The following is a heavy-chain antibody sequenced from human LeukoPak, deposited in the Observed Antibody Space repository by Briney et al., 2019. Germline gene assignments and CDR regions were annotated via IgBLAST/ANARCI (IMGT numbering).Heavy chain of an antibody. CDR1: GCSSSSGSYY. CDR3: ARYNTYYYDSSGKNNYNWFDP. CDR2: SYTSGST. D-gene: IGHD3-22*01. J-gene: IGHJ5*02. V-gene: IGHV4-61*02. Sequence: SQTLSLTGTGSGCSSSSGSYYWNWIRQPAGKGLEWIGRSYTSGSTNYNPCLKSRVTISVDTPKNPFSLKLSSVTAADTDVYSCARYNTYYYDSSGKNNYNWFDPWGQGTLVTVSS.